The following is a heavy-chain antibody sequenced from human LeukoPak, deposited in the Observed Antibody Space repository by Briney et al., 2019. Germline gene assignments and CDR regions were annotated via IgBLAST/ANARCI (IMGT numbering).Heavy chain of an antibody. CDR2: ISGSGGTT. CDR3: AILGSSSGYYYTGMDV. D-gene: IGHD6-6*01. V-gene: IGHV3-23*01. Sequence: GRSLRLSCAASGFTFSSYAMSWVRQAAGKGLEWVSGISGSGGTTYYADSVKGRFTISRDNSKNTMYLQMNSLRAEDTALYYCAILGSSSGYYYTGMDVWGQGTTVTVSS. J-gene: IGHJ6*02. CDR1: GFTFSSYA.